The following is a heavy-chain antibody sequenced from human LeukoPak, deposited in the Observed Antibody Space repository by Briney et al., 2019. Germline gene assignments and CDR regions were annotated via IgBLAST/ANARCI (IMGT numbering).Heavy chain of an antibody. J-gene: IGHJ4*02. CDR1: GDSVSINSAA. D-gene: IGHD6-19*01. CDR2: TYRRSKWYN. Sequence: SQTLSLTCAISGDSVSINSAAWNWIRQSPSRGLEWLGRTYRRSKWYNDYAVSVKSRITINPDISKNQFSLQLNSVTPEDTAVYYCARSPSPYSSGWYFDYWGQGTLATVSS. V-gene: IGHV6-1*01. CDR3: ARSPSPYSSGWYFDY.